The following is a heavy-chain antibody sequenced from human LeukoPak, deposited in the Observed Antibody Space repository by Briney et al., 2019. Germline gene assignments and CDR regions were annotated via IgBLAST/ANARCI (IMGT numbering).Heavy chain of an antibody. CDR2: INHSGST. V-gene: IGHV4-34*01. Sequence: SETLSLTCAVYGGSFSGYYWSWIRQPPGKGLEWIGEINHSGSTNYNPSLKSRVTISVDTSKNQFSLKLSSVTAADTAAYYCARGGRSYSSSWTRWFDPWGQGTLVTVSS. J-gene: IGHJ5*02. CDR1: GGSFSGYY. CDR3: ARGGRSYSSSWTRWFDP. D-gene: IGHD6-13*01.